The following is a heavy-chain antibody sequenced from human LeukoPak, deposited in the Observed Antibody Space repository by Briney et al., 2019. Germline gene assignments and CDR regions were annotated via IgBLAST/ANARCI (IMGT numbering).Heavy chain of an antibody. V-gene: IGHV3-23*01. D-gene: IGHD5-24*01. CDR2: ISGSGVST. Sequence: GGSLRLSCAASGFTFTSHAMSWVRQAPGKGLEWVSGISGSGVSTYYADSVKGRFTISRDNSKNTLYLQMNSLRAEDTAVYYCAKRDGFNIRGYFDYWGQGTLVTVSS. CDR3: AKRDGFNIRGYFDY. CDR1: GFTFTSHA. J-gene: IGHJ4*02.